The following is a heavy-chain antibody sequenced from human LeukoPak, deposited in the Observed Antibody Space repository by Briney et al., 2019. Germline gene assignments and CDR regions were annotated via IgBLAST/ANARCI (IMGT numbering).Heavy chain of an antibody. CDR2: IRSTASTT. D-gene: IGHD6-19*01. J-gene: IGHJ4*02. CDR1: GFTFSDHA. Sequence: GGSLRLSCAASGFTFSDHAMSWVRQAPGKGLEWVSAIRSTASTTFYAACVKGRFTISRDNAKNTADLQMNSLRAEDTAVYYCAKVSWLGTLPSYHFDSWGQGTQVTVSS. CDR3: AKVSWLGTLPSYHFDS. V-gene: IGHV3-23*05.